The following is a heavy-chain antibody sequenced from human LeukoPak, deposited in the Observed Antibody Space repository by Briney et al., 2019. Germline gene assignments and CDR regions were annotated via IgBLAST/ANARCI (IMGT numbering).Heavy chain of an antibody. CDR1: GFTFSSYG. D-gene: IGHD2-2*01. CDR3: AKFPSTVPTNYFDY. CDR2: ISGSGGTT. J-gene: IGHJ4*02. Sequence: GGSLRLSCAASGFTFSSYGMSWVRQAPGKGLEWASIISGSGGTTYYADSVKGRFTISRDSSKNTLYLQMNSLRAEDTAIYYCAKFPSTVPTNYFDYWGQGTLVTVSS. V-gene: IGHV3-23*01.